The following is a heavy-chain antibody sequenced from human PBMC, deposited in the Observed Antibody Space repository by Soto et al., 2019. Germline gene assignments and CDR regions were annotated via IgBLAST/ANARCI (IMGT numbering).Heavy chain of an antibody. CDR1: GFTFSSDS. D-gene: IGHD2-15*01. CDR2: ISGSSTYI. Sequence: GGSLRLSCAASGFTFSSDSMNWVRQAPGKGLEWVSCISGSSTYIYYADSVKGRFTISRDNAKNSLYLQMNSLRAEDTAVYYCARVFPVVVAGGGMDVWGQGTTVTVSS. V-gene: IGHV3-21*01. CDR3: ARVFPVVVAGGGMDV. J-gene: IGHJ6*02.